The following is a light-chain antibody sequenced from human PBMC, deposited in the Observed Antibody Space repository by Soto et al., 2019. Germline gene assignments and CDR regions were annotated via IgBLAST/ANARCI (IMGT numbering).Light chain of an antibody. CDR2: SNI. CDR1: SSNIGSNF. CDR3: AAWDDSLNGRV. Sequence: QPVLTQPPSASVTPGQRVTISCSGSSSNIGSNFVTWYQQFPGTAPKVLIYSNIQRPSGVPDRFSGSKSGTSASLAISGLQSEDEADYSCAAWDDSLNGRVFGGGTKLTVL. V-gene: IGLV1-44*01. J-gene: IGLJ3*02.